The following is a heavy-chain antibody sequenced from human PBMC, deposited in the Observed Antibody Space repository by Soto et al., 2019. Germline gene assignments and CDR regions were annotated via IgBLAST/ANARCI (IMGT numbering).Heavy chain of an antibody. CDR3: VRMSVVGYFDY. D-gene: IGHD3-22*01. J-gene: IGHJ4*02. V-gene: IGHV4-4*02. CDR2: IYHSGTT. Sequence: QVHLQESGPGLVKPSGTLSLTCTVSGASITGSDWRSWVRQTPEKGLEWIGEIYHSGTTNYHPSLKSRVTIAQDKSKNQFSLNLTSVTAADPAVYSCVRMSVVGYFDYWGRGSLVTVSS. CDR1: GASITGSDW.